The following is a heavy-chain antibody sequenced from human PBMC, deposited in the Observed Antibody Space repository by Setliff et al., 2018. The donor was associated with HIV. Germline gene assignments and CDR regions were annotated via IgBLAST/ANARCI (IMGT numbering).Heavy chain of an antibody. CDR1: GYTFTSYG. Sequence: RASVKVSCKASGYTFTSYGISWVRQAPGQGLEWMGWISAYNGNTNYAQKLQGRVTMTTDTSTSTAYMELRSLRSDDTAAYYCARDGEYYYDSSGPVFDPWGQGTLVTVSS. J-gene: IGHJ5*02. CDR3: ARDGEYYYDSSGPVFDP. D-gene: IGHD3-22*01. V-gene: IGHV1-18*01. CDR2: ISAYNGNT.